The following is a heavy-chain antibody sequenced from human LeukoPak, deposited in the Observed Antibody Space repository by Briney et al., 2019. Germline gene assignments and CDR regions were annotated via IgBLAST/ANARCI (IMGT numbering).Heavy chain of an antibody. CDR3: ARSERWLQVYFDY. J-gene: IGHJ4*02. D-gene: IGHD5-24*01. V-gene: IGHV3-53*01. CDR2: IYSGGST. Sequence: PGGSLRLSCAASGFTVSSNYMSWVRQAPGKGLEWVSVIYSGGSTYYADSVKGRFTISRDNSKNTLYLQMNSLRAEDTAVYYCARSERWLQVYFDYWGQGTLVTVSS. CDR1: GFTVSSNY.